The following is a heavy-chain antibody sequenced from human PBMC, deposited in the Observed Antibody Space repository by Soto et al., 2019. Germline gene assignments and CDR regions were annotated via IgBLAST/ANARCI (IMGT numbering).Heavy chain of an antibody. CDR1: GGSISSYY. J-gene: IGHJ3*02. D-gene: IGHD5-12*01. Sequence: QVQLQESGPGLVKPSETLSLTCTVSGGSISSYYWSWIRQPPGKGLEWSGYIVYSGYTNYNPYLKSRVTISVDTSRNQFSLKLTSVTAADTAVYYCARYQVATDAFAIGGTGTLVTVSS. CDR2: IVYSGYT. V-gene: IGHV4-59*01. CDR3: ARYQVATDAFAI.